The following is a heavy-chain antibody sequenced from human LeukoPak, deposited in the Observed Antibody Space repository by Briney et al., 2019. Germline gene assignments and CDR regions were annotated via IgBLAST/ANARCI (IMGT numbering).Heavy chain of an antibody. D-gene: IGHD3-10*01. Sequence: GGSLRLSCAASGFTFSSYSMNWVRQAPGKGLEWVSYISSSSSTIYYADPVKGRFTISRDNAKNSLYLQMNSLRAEDTAVYYCARELLWFGELSYDAFDIWGQGTMVTVSS. V-gene: IGHV3-48*01. J-gene: IGHJ3*02. CDR3: ARELLWFGELSYDAFDI. CDR1: GFTFSSYS. CDR2: ISSSSSTI.